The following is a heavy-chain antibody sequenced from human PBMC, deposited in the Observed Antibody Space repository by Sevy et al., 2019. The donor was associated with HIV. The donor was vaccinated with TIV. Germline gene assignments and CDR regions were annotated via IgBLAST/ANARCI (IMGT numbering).Heavy chain of an antibody. CDR2: ISAYNGNT. V-gene: IGHV1-18*01. Sequence: ASVKVSCKASGYTFTSYGISWVRQAPGQGLEWMGWISAYNGNTNYAQKLQGRVTMTTDTSRSTAYMELRSLRSDDTAVYYCARDLFLEWLHYYGMDVWGQGTTVTVSS. D-gene: IGHD3-3*01. CDR1: GYTFTSYG. CDR3: ARDLFLEWLHYYGMDV. J-gene: IGHJ6*02.